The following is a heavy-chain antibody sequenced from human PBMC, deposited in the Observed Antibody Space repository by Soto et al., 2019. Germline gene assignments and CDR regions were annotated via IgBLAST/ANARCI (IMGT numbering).Heavy chain of an antibody. CDR1: GLTFSSEE. V-gene: IGHV3-48*03. CDR3: GSVFEY. Sequence: GGSLRLSCEVSGLTFSSEEMNWVRQAPGKGLEWVAYIQDRGSHIYYAESLKGRFTISRDNAKNTVCLQMNSLRPEEAVVYYCGSVFEYWGHGTPVTVSS. CDR2: IQDRGSHI. J-gene: IGHJ4*01.